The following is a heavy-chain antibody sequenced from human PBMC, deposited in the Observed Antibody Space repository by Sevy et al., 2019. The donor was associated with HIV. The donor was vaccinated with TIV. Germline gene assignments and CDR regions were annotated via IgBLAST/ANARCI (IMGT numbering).Heavy chain of an antibody. CDR2: IRSKAYGGTT. J-gene: IGHJ4*02. D-gene: IGHD2-2*01. V-gene: IGHV3-49*03. CDR1: GFTFGDYA. CDR3: TRDLTDIVVVPAAMPFDY. Sequence: GESLKISCTASGFTFGDYAMSWFRQAPGKGLEWVGFIRSKAYGGTTEYAASVKGRFTISRDDSKSIAYLQMNSLKTEDTAVYYCTRDLTDIVVVPAAMPFDYWGQGTLVTVSS.